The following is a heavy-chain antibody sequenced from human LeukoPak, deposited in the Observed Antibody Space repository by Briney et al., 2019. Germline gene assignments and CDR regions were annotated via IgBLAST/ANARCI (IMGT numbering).Heavy chain of an antibody. Sequence: ASVKVSCKASGYTFTGYYMHWVRQAPVQGLEWMGRINPNSGGTNYAQKFQGRVTMTRDTSISTAYMELSRLRSDDTAVYYCAREFGGGYSYVGFDYWGQGTLVTVSS. D-gene: IGHD5-18*01. CDR3: AREFGGGYSYVGFDY. CDR1: GYTFTGYY. J-gene: IGHJ4*02. CDR2: INPNSGGT. V-gene: IGHV1-2*06.